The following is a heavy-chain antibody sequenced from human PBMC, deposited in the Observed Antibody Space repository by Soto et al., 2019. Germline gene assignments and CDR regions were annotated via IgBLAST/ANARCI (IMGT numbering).Heavy chain of an antibody. CDR1: GGTFSSYA. Sequence: SVKASCKASGGTFSSYAISWVRQAPGQGLERMVGIIPIFGTANYAQKFQGRVTITADESTSTAYMELSSLRSEDTAVYYCASPGITGTTGSAVYYYGMDVWGQRTTVTVSS. CDR3: ASPGITGTTGSAVYYYGMDV. D-gene: IGHD1-7*01. J-gene: IGHJ6*02. V-gene: IGHV1-69*13. CDR2: IIPIFGTA.